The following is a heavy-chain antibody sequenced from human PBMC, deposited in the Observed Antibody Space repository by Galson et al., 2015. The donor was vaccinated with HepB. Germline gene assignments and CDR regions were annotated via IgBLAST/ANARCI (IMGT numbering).Heavy chain of an antibody. J-gene: IGHJ4*02. CDR3: ARTPRSLGDFWSGYYDY. Sequence: PALVKPTQTLTLTCTFSGFSLSTSGMCVSWIRQPPGKALEWLALIDWDDDKYYSTSLKTRLTISKDTSKNQVVLTMTNMDPVDTATYYCARTPRSLGDFWSGYYDYWGQGTLVTVSS. V-gene: IGHV2-70*01. CDR1: GFSLSTSGMC. CDR2: IDWDDDK. D-gene: IGHD3-3*01.